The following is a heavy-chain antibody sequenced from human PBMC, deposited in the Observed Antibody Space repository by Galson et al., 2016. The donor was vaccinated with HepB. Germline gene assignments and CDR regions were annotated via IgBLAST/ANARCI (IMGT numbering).Heavy chain of an antibody. J-gene: IGHJ4*02. Sequence: SLRLSCAASGFTFSNYAMHWVRQAPGKGLEWVAVISNDGRDKHYADSVKGRFTISRDKSKNTLYLQMSSLRAEDTAVHYCAKDSRRAGYSYGSSYFDYWGQGTLVTVSS. CDR2: ISNDGRDK. D-gene: IGHD5-18*01. V-gene: IGHV3-30*18. CDR1: GFTFSNYA. CDR3: AKDSRRAGYSYGSSYFDY.